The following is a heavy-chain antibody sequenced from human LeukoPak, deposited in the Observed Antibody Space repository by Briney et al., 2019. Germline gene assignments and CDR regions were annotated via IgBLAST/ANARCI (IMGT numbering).Heavy chain of an antibody. J-gene: IGHJ5*02. V-gene: IGHV1-69*13. CDR2: IIPIFGTA. Sequence: ASVKVSCKASGGTFISYAISWVRQAPGQGLEWMGGIIPIFGTANYAQKFQGRVTITADESTSTAYMELSSLRSEDTAVYYCASAEVTMVRGVMGKFDPWGQGTLVTVSS. CDR3: ASAEVTMVRGVMGKFDP. D-gene: IGHD3-10*01. CDR1: GGTFISYA.